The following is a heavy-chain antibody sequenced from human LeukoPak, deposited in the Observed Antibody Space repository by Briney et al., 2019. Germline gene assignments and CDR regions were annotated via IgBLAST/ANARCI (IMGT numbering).Heavy chain of an antibody. D-gene: IGHD3-16*01. J-gene: IGHJ4*02. CDR3: ARVRYRLAETYIDY. Sequence: ASVKVSCKASGYTFTSYGISWVRQAPGQGLEWMGWISAYNGNTNYAQKLQGRVTITADESTSTAYMELSSLRSEDTAVYYCARVRYRLAETYIDYWGQGTLVTVSS. CDR2: ISAYNGNT. CDR1: GYTFTSYG. V-gene: IGHV1-18*01.